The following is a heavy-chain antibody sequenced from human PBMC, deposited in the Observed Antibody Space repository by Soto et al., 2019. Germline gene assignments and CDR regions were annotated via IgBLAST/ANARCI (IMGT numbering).Heavy chain of an antibody. CDR1: GGSISSGGYS. J-gene: IGHJ4*02. CDR3: ARTTSMVGATYPAGFDY. CDR2: IYHSGST. D-gene: IGHD1-26*01. Sequence: QLQLQESGSGLVKPSQTLSLTCAVSGGSISSGGYSWSWIRQPPGKGLEWIGYIYHSGSTYYNPSLKSRVTISVDRSKNQFSLKLSSVTAADTAVYYCARTTSMVGATYPAGFDYWGQGTLVTVSS. V-gene: IGHV4-30-2*01.